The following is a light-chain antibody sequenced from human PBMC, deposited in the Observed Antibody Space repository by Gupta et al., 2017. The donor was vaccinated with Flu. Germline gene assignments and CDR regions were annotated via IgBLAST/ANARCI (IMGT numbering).Light chain of an antibody. J-gene: IGKJ4*02. CDR1: QSVSSN. Sequence: EIVMTQSPATLSVSPGERVTLSCRASQSVSSNLAWYQQRPGQAPRLLMYGESTRATCIPATCISRGTGTKVTTPRSSLKYEEGAGDYCLKYNQGTRTFGRGTKVEIK. CDR2: GES. V-gene: IGKV3-15*01. CDR3: LKYNQGTRT.